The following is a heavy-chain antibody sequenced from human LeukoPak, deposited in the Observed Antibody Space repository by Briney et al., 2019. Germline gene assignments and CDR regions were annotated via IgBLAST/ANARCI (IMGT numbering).Heavy chain of an antibody. V-gene: IGHV4-59*08. CDR2: IYYSGST. D-gene: IGHD3-22*01. CDR1: GGSISSYY. Sequence: SETLSLTCTVSGGSISSYYWSWIRQPPGKGLEWIGYIYYSGSTNYNPSLKSRVTISVDTSKNQFSLKLSSVTAADTAVYYCARLSYDSSGYYRHLDYWGQGTLVTVSS. CDR3: ARLSYDSSGYYRHLDY. J-gene: IGHJ4*02.